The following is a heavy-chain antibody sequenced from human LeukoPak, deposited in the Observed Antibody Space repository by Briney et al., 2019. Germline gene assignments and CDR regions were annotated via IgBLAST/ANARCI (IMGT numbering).Heavy chain of an antibody. CDR2: ISSSSSYT. V-gene: IGHV3-21*05. J-gene: IGHJ3*02. CDR3: ARPVVVTANDAFDI. CDR1: GFTFSSYA. D-gene: IGHD2-21*02. Sequence: GGSLRLSCAASGFTFSSYAMSWVRQAPGKGLEWVSYISSSSSYTNYADSVKGRFTISRDNAKNSLYLQMNSLRAEDTAVYYCARPVVVTANDAFDIWGQGTMVTVSS.